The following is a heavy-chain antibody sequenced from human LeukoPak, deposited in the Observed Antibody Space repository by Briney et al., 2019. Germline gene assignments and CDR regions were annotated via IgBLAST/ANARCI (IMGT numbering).Heavy chain of an antibody. D-gene: IGHD3-22*01. CDR2: IYTSGST. CDR3: ARVSLYLDPTDYDFSGGAFDI. CDR1: GGSINSNY. J-gene: IGHJ3*02. V-gene: IGHV4-4*07. Sequence: SETLSLTCTVSGGSINSNYWSWIRQPAGKGLEWIGRIYTSGSTNYNPSLKSRVTMSVDTSKNQFSLKLSSVTAADTAVYYCARVSLYLDPTDYDFSGGAFDIWGQGTMVTVSS.